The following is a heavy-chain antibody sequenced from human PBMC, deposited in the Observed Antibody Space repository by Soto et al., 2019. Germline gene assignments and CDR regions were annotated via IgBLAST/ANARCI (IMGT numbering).Heavy chain of an antibody. V-gene: IGHV3-7*01. CDR1: GFTFSSYW. J-gene: IGHJ6*03. Sequence: GGSLRLSCAASGFTFSSYWMSWVRQAPGKGLEWVANIKQDGSEKYYVDSVKGRFTISRDNAKNSLYLQMNSLRAEDTAVYYCASQPLTYYYYYMDVWGKGTTVTVSS. CDR3: ASQPLTYYYYYMDV. CDR2: IKQDGSEK.